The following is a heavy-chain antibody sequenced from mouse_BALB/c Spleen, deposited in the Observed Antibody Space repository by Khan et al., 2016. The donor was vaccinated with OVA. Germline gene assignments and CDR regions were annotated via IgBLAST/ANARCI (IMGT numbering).Heavy chain of an antibody. D-gene: IGHD1-2*01. CDR3: ARELRLGGFAY. Sequence: VELVESGPGLVAPSQSLSITCTVSGFSLTDYGIHWIRQPPGKGLEWLGMIWGDGSTDYNSALKSRLSISKDNSKSQVFLKMNSLQTDDTARFYCARELRLGGFAYWGQGTLVTVSA. CDR1: GFSLTDYG. CDR2: IWGDGST. J-gene: IGHJ3*01. V-gene: IGHV2-6-7*01.